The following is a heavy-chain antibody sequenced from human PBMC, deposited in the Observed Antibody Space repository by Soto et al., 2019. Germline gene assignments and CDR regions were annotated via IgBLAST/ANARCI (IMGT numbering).Heavy chain of an antibody. CDR1: GFTFDDYG. V-gene: IGHV3-20*04. J-gene: IGHJ4*02. Sequence: GESLKISCAASGFTFDDYGMSWVRQAPGKGLEWVSGINWNGGSTGYADSVKGRFTISRDNAKNSLYLQMNSLRAEDTALYYCAREGEATVTTFYFDYWGQGTLVTVSS. CDR3: AREGEATVTTFYFDY. CDR2: INWNGGST. D-gene: IGHD4-4*01.